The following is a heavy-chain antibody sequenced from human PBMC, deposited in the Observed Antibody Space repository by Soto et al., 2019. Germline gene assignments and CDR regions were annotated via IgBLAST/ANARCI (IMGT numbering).Heavy chain of an antibody. Sequence: SETLSLTCTVSGGSISSYYWSWIRQPPGKGLEWIGYIYYSGSTNYNPSLKSRVTISVDTSKNQFSLKLSSVTAADTAVYYCARGRWGSSGAFDIWGQGTMVTVSS. CDR1: GGSISSYY. D-gene: IGHD3-16*01. CDR3: ARGRWGSSGAFDI. V-gene: IGHV4-59*01. J-gene: IGHJ3*02. CDR2: IYYSGST.